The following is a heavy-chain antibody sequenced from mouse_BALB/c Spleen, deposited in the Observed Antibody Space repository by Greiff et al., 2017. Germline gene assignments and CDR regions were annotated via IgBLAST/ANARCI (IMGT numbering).Heavy chain of an antibody. CDR3: ARSNYSAYAMDY. CDR1: GYTFSLYW. CDR2: ILPGSGST. Sequence: VQLQQSGAELMKPGASVKISCKATGYTFSLYWIEWVKQRPGHGLEWIGEILPGSGSTNYNEKFKGKATFTADSSSNTTYMQLSSLTSEDSAVYYCARSNYSAYAMDYWGQGTSVTVSS. J-gene: IGHJ4*01. D-gene: IGHD2-1*01. V-gene: IGHV1-9*01.